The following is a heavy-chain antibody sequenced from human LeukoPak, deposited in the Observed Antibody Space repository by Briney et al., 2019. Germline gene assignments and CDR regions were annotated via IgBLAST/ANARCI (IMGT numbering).Heavy chain of an antibody. CDR1: GFTFSSYS. Sequence: GGSLRLSCAASGFTFSSYSMNWVRQAPGKGLEWVSSISSSSSSYTYYADSVKGRFTISRDNAKNSLYLQMNSLRAEDTAVYYCAREWGIAVIDYWGQGTLVTVSS. J-gene: IGHJ4*02. CDR3: AREWGIAVIDY. D-gene: IGHD6-19*01. V-gene: IGHV3-21*01. CDR2: ISSSSSSYT.